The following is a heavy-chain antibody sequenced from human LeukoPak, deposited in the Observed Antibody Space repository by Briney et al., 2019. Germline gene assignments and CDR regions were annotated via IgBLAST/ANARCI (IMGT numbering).Heavy chain of an antibody. J-gene: IGHJ6*02. Sequence: GESLKISCKGSGYSFTSYWIGWVRQMPGKGLEWMGIIYPDDSDTRYSPSFQGQVTISADKSISTAYLQWSSLKASDTAMYYCARKGAVTTGDDYYYGMDVWGQGTTVTVSS. V-gene: IGHV5-51*01. D-gene: IGHD4-17*01. CDR3: ARKGAVTTGDDYYYGMDV. CDR1: GYSFTSYW. CDR2: IYPDDSDT.